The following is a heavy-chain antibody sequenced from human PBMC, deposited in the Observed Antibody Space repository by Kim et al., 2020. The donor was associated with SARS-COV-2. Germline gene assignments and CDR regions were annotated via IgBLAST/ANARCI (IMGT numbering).Heavy chain of an antibody. J-gene: IGHJ4*02. CDR1: GYTFTSYY. CDR2: INPSGGST. Sequence: ASVKVSCKASGYTFTSYYMHWVRQAPGQGLEWMGIINPSGGSTSYAQKFQGRVTMTRDTSTSTVYMELSSLRSEDTAVYYCARTPRVGLRFLEWDHFGFDYWGQGTLVTVSS. V-gene: IGHV1-46*01. CDR3: ARTPRVGLRFLEWDHFGFDY. D-gene: IGHD3-3*01.